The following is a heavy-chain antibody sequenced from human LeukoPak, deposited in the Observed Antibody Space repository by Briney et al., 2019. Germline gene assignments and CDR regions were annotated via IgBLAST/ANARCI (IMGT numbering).Heavy chain of an antibody. Sequence: GGSLRLSCAASGFTFSSYSMSWVRQAPGKGPEWLSYISTSSTTKYYADSVKGRFTFSRDDAKNSLSLQMNSLRADDTAVYYCAKEMAYCTGGSCYRWFDSWGQGTLVTVSS. CDR1: GFTFSSYS. J-gene: IGHJ5*01. CDR3: AKEMAYCTGGSCYRWFDS. CDR2: ISTSSTTK. D-gene: IGHD2-15*01. V-gene: IGHV3-48*01.